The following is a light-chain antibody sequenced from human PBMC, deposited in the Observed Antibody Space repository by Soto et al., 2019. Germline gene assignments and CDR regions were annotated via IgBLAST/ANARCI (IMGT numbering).Light chain of an antibody. CDR2: GAS. V-gene: IGKV3-15*01. CDR3: QQYYKWPLT. CDR1: QSVSGN. Sequence: EIVMTQSPVPLSASPGERATLSCRASQSVSGNLAWYQQKPGQAPRLLIYGASTSATGIPARFSGSGSGTEFTLTISSLQSEDFAVYYCQQYYKWPLTFGGGTKVESK. J-gene: IGKJ4*01.